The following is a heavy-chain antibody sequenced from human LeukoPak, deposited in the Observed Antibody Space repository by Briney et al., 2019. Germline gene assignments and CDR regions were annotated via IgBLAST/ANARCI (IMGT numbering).Heavy chain of an antibody. Sequence: SETLSLTCTVSGGSISSYYWSWIRQPPGKGLEWIGYIYYSGSTSYSPSLKGRVTMSVDTSKNQFSLKLSSVTAADTAVYYCARHSEKWELAWGQGTLVTVSS. CDR2: IYYSGST. J-gene: IGHJ4*02. D-gene: IGHD1-26*01. V-gene: IGHV4-59*08. CDR3: ARHSEKWELA. CDR1: GGSISSYY.